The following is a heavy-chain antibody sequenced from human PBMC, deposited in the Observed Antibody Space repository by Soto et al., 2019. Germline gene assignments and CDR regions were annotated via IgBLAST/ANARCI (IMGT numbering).Heavy chain of an antibody. J-gene: IGHJ4*02. Sequence: QIQLLQSGAEVKKPGASVKVTCKASGYTFRNFGISWVRQAPGQGLEWMGWISAYNANANEAQKFQGRLTMTADTSTRTAYMELRRLRSDDTAVYYCARENSYFDYWGQGTLVTVSS. CDR2: ISAYNANA. CDR3: ARENSYFDY. CDR1: GYTFRNFG. V-gene: IGHV1-18*01.